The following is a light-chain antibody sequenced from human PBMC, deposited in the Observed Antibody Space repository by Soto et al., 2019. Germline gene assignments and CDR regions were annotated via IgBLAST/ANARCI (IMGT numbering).Light chain of an antibody. V-gene: IGLV7-43*01. CDR3: LLYYGGAQNWV. CDR2: STS. Sequence: QAVVTQEPSLTVSPGGTVTLTCASSTEAVTSGYYPNWFQQKPGQTPRALIYSTSYKHSWTPARFSGSLLGGKAALTLSGAQPEDEAEYYCLLYYGGAQNWVFGGGTKLTVL. CDR1: TEAVTSGYY. J-gene: IGLJ3*02.